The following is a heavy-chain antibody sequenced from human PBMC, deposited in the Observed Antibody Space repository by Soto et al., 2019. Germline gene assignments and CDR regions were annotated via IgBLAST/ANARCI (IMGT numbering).Heavy chain of an antibody. Sequence: QVTLKESGLVLVKPTETLTLTCTVSGFSLSNAGMGVSWIRQPPGKALQWLAHIFSNDERRFRTSLKKRLTISKDTFNSQVVLIMTNMDPVDTATYYCAQTEDGGRSRTPAGWFDAWGQGTLVTGSS. CDR3: AQTEDGGRSRTPAGWFDA. V-gene: IGHV2-26*01. CDR1: GFSLSNAGMG. D-gene: IGHD2-15*01. CDR2: IFSNDER. J-gene: IGHJ5*02.